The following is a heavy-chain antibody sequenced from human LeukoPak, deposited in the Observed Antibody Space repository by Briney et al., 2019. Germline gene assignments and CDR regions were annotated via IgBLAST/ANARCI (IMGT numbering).Heavy chain of an antibody. CDR3: AREPPVVLLAARPAPFDY. V-gene: IGHV4-34*01. Sequence: SETLSLTCAVYGGSFSGYYWSWVRQPPGKGLEWIGEINHSGSTNYNPSLKSRVTISVDTSKNQFSLKLSSVTAADTAVYYCAREPPVVLLAARPAPFDYWGQGTLVTVSS. CDR2: INHSGST. J-gene: IGHJ4*02. D-gene: IGHD6-6*01. CDR1: GGSFSGYY.